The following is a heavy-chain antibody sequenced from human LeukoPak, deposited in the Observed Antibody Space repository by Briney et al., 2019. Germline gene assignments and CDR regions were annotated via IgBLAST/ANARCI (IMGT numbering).Heavy chain of an antibody. Sequence: VASVKVSCKASGYTFTNYYLHWVRHAPGQGLEWMGIINPGGGTTTYAQKFQGRVTMTRDTSTSTVYMELSALRSEDRAVFYCARSVGATKIPVRFDYWGQGTLVTVS. V-gene: IGHV1-46*01. D-gene: IGHD1-26*01. CDR2: INPGGGTT. CDR3: ARSVGATKIPVRFDY. CDR1: GYTFTNYY. J-gene: IGHJ4*02.